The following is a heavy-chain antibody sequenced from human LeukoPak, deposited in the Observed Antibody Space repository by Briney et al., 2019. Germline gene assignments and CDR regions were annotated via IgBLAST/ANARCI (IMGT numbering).Heavy chain of an antibody. D-gene: IGHD6-13*01. Sequence: GGSLRLSCAASGFTFSRYSMNWVRQAPGKGLEWVSSISGSSSSYIYYADSLKGRFTISRDNAKNSLYLQMNSLRAEDTAVYYCARDLMGIAYRGAFYYWGQGTLVTVSS. CDR1: GFTFSRYS. CDR3: ARDLMGIAYRGAFYY. CDR2: ISGSSSSYI. V-gene: IGHV3-21*01. J-gene: IGHJ4*02.